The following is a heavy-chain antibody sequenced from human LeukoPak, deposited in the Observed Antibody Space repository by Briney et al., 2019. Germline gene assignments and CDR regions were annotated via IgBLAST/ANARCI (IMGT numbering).Heavy chain of an antibody. J-gene: IGHJ4*02. CDR1: GFTVSSNY. CDR3: ARSIAARLSFDY. D-gene: IGHD6-6*01. V-gene: IGHV3-53*01. Sequence: GGSLRLSCAASGFTVSSNYMSWVRQAPGKGLEWVSVIYSGGSKYYADSVKGRFTISRDNSKNTLYLQMNSLRAEDTAVYYCARSIAARLSFDYWGQGTLVTVSS. CDR2: IYSGGSK.